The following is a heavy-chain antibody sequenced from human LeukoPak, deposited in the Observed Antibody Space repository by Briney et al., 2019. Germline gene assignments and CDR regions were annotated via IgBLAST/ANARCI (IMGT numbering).Heavy chain of an antibody. Sequence: GGSLRLSCAASGFTISTYWMSWVRQAPGKGLEWVANTNQEGSEKYYVDSVKGRFTISKDNAKNSPYLQMNSLRAEDTAVYYCARDPKYFDYWGQGTLVTVSS. V-gene: IGHV3-7*01. J-gene: IGHJ4*02. CDR2: TNQEGSEK. CDR3: ARDPKYFDY. CDR1: GFTISTYW.